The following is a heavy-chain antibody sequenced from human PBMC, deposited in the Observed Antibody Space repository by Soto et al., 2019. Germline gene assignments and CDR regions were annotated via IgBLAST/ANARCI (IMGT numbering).Heavy chain of an antibody. V-gene: IGHV3-53*01. Sequence: GSLRLSCSASWFTLRSNYLGWVRQAPGKGLEWVSVIYSGGTTYYADSVKGRFTISRDNSKNTVYLQMNSLRAEDTAVYYCARHFSVDHLDYWGQGALVTVSS. J-gene: IGHJ4*02. CDR3: ARHFSVDHLDY. D-gene: IGHD3-9*01. CDR1: WFTLRSNY. CDR2: IYSGGTT.